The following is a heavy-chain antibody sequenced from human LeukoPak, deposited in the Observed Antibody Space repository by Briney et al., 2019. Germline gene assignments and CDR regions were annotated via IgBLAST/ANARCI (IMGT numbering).Heavy chain of an antibody. CDR3: AREYCSSTSCYRLAINWFDP. Sequence: ASVKVSCKASGYTFTGYYMHWARQAPGQGLEWMGWINPNSGGTNYAQKSQGRVTMTRDTSISTAYMELSRLRSDDTAVYYCAREYCSSTSCYRLAINWFDPWGQGTLVTVSS. D-gene: IGHD2-2*01. CDR1: GYTFTGYY. V-gene: IGHV1-2*02. J-gene: IGHJ5*02. CDR2: INPNSGGT.